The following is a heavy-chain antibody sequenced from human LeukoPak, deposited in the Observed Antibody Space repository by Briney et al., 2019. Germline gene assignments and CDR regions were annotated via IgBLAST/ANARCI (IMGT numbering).Heavy chain of an antibody. Sequence: PGGSLRLSCAAPGFTFSSYAMHWVRQAPGKGLEWVANIKEDGSEKYYVDSVKGRFTISRDNAKNSLYLHMNSLTAEDTAMYYCARDWVAGVPFDAFDIWGQGTMVSVSS. V-gene: IGHV3-7*03. J-gene: IGHJ3*02. CDR1: GFTFSSYA. D-gene: IGHD3-10*01. CDR3: ARDWVAGVPFDAFDI. CDR2: IKEDGSEK.